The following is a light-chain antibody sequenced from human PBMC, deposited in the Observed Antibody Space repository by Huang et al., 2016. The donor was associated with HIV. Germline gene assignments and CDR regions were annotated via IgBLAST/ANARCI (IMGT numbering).Light chain of an antibody. CDR2: GAS. CDR3: QQYATSPGT. J-gene: IGKJ1*01. V-gene: IGKV3-20*01. Sequence: EIVLKQSPGTLSVSPGERATLSCGASLSVGSNFLAWYQQRPGQAPRLLIYGASNRANYIPLSISGSGSWTDFTLTISRLEPEDFAMYYCQQYATSPGTFGQGTKVEV. CDR1: LSVGSNF.